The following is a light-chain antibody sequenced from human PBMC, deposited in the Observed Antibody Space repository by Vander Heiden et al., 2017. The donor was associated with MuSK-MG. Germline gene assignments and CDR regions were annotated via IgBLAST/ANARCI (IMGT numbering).Light chain of an antibody. CDR1: QNVLHTTNNKNY. Sequence: DIVLTQSPDSLAVSLGERATINCKSSQNVLHTTNNKNYLAWFQQKPGQPPKLLIYWASTRESGVRDRFSGSGSGTDFTLTISSLQAEDVAVYYCQQYDDTPYTFGQGTKMEIK. CDR3: QQYDDTPYT. CDR2: WAS. J-gene: IGKJ2*01. V-gene: IGKV4-1*01.